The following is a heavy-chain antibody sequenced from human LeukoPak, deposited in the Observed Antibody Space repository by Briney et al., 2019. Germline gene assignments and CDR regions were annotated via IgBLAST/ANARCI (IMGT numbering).Heavy chain of an antibody. V-gene: IGHV4-59*01. D-gene: IGHD3-10*01. CDR2: IYYSGST. J-gene: IGHJ5*02. CDR1: DGSISSDY. CDR3: ARFITMVRGVIYWFDP. Sequence: PSETLSLTCTVSDGSISSDYWSWIRQPPGKGLEWIGYIYYSGSTNYNPSLKSRVTISVDTSKNQFSLKLSSVTAAGTAVYYCARFITMVRGVIYWFDPWGQGTLVTVSS.